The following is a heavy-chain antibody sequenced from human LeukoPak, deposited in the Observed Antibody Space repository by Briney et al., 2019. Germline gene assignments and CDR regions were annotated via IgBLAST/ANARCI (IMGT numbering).Heavy chain of an antibody. CDR2: INPKSGGT. D-gene: IGHD1-1*01. V-gene: IGHV1-2*04. CDR3: ARAPPLAPFDY. J-gene: IGHJ4*02. Sequence: ASVRVSCKASGYTFTGYYIYWVRQAPGQGLEWMGWINPKSGGTNYAQKFQGWVTMTRDTSINTAYMELSRLRSDDRAVYFCARAPPLAPFDYWGQGTLVTVSS. CDR1: GYTFTGYY.